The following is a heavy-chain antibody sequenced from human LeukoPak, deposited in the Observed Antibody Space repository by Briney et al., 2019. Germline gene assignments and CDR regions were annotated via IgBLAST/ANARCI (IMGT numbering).Heavy chain of an antibody. CDR1: GYTFTSYG. Sequence: ASVKVSCKASGYTFTSYGISWVRQAPGQGFEWMGWISAYNGNTNYAQKLQGRVTMTTDTSTSTAYMELRSLRSDDTAVYYCARGGHYYYDSSSYYYWGQGTLVTVSS. CDR3: ARGGHYYYDSSSYYY. D-gene: IGHD3-22*01. V-gene: IGHV1-18*01. CDR2: ISAYNGNT. J-gene: IGHJ4*02.